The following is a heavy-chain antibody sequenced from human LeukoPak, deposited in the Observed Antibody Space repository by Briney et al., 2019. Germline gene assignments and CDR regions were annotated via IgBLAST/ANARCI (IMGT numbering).Heavy chain of an antibody. J-gene: IGHJ4*02. CDR1: GYTFTSYD. D-gene: IGHD3-22*01. V-gene: IGHV1-8*01. CDR2: MNPDSGNT. CDR3: AISDYYDSSGYLDY. Sequence: ASVKVSCKASGYTFTSYDINWVRQATGQGLEWMGWMNPDSGNTGYAQKFQGRVTMTRNTSISTAYMELSSLRSEDTAVYYCAISDYYDSSGYLDYWGQGTLVTVSS.